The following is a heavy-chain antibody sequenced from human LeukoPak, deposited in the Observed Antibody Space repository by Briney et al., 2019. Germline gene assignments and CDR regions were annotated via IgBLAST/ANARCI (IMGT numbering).Heavy chain of an antibody. CDR1: GGSISSSPYY. D-gene: IGHD5-18*01. J-gene: IGHJ5*02. CDR2: IYYSGTT. Sequence: SETLSLTCTVSGGSISSSPYYWGWIRQPPGKGLEWIGSIYYSGTTHYNPSLESRVTISVDTSRNQFSLKLASVTAADTAIYYCAKGAGGFSYYNWFDPWGQGTLVTVSS. V-gene: IGHV4-39*07. CDR3: AKGAGGFSYYNWFDP.